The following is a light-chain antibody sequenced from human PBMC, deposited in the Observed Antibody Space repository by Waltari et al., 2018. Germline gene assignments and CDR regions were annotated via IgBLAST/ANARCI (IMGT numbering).Light chain of an antibody. CDR2: RIY. V-gene: IGLV1-47*01. Sequence: QSVLTQPPSASGTPGQRVTISCSGGRSNIGNNYVFWYQQFPGTAPKLLIYRIYPRLSGVPDRFSCSKAGTSASRAISGLRSEDEADYYCAAWDDSLSVWVFGGGTKLTVL. CDR3: AAWDDSLSVWV. J-gene: IGLJ3*02. CDR1: RSNIGNNY.